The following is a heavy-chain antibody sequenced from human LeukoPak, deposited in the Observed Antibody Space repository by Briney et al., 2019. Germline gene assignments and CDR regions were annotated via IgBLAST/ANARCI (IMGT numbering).Heavy chain of an antibody. Sequence: GGSLRLSCTASGFTFGDYYMTWIRQAPGKGPEWLAYINSSGRTIYYADSVRGRFTISRDNAKNTLYLQVNSLRAEDTAVYYCAKGGKWDVTPFDYWGQGTLVTVSS. J-gene: IGHJ4*02. V-gene: IGHV3-11*01. D-gene: IGHD1-26*01. CDR2: INSSGRTI. CDR1: GFTFGDYY. CDR3: AKGGKWDVTPFDY.